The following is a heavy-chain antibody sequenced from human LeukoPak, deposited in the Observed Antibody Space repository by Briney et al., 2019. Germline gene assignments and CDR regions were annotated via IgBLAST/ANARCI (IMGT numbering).Heavy chain of an antibody. CDR1: GGSISSYY. J-gene: IGHJ4*02. CDR2: IYYSGST. V-gene: IGHV4-59*01. Sequence: SETLSLTCTVSGGSISSYYWSWIRQPPGKGLEWIGYIYYSGSTNYNPSLKSRVTISVDTSKNQFSLELSSVTAADTAVYYCARDQGGYSYGVFDYWGQGTLVTVSS. D-gene: IGHD5-18*01. CDR3: ARDQGGYSYGVFDY.